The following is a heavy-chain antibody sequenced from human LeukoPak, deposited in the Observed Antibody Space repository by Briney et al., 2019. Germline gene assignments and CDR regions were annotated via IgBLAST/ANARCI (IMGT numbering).Heavy chain of an antibody. V-gene: IGHV3-23*01. CDR3: AKETREYDSLTGFPRFYDL. J-gene: IGHJ2*01. Sequence: GGALRLSCAASGFTFSNYALSWVRQAPGKGLEWVSTISSSVYSTYYADSVKGRLTISRDTSKNTLYLQMNGLRAEDTAVYYCAKETREYDSLTGFPRFYDLWGRGTLVTVSS. CDR1: GFTFSNYA. D-gene: IGHD3-9*01. CDR2: ISSSVYST.